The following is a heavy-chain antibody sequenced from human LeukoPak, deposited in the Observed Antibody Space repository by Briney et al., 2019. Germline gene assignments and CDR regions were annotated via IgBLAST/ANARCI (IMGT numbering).Heavy chain of an antibody. D-gene: IGHD6-19*01. V-gene: IGHV4-59*01. CDR1: GGSISSYY. CDR2: IYYSGST. Sequence: SETLSLTCTVSGGSISSYYWSWIRQPPGKGLEWIGYIYYSGSTNYNPSLKSRVTISVDTSKNQFSLKLSSVTAADTAVYYCAREIAVAGPRAFDYWGQGTLVTVSS. CDR3: AREIAVAGPRAFDY. J-gene: IGHJ4*02.